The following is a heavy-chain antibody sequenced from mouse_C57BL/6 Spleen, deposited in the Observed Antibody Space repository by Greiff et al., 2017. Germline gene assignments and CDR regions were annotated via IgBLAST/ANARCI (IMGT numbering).Heavy chain of an antibody. V-gene: IGHV1-69*01. Sequence: VQLQQPGAELVMPGASVKLSCKASGYTFTSYWMHWVKQRPGQGLEWIGEFDPSDSYTNYNQKFKGKSTLTVDKSSSTAYMQLSSLTSEDSAVXYCARSHYDGSSSYYFDYWGQGTTLTVSS. J-gene: IGHJ2*01. CDR1: GYTFTSYW. CDR3: ARSHYDGSSSYYFDY. D-gene: IGHD1-1*01. CDR2: FDPSDSYT.